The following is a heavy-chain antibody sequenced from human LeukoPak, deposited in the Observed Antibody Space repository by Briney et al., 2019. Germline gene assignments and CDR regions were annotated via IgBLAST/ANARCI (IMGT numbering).Heavy chain of an antibody. CDR1: GITLSNYG. D-gene: IGHD3-22*01. J-gene: IGHJ4*02. Sequence: GGSLRLSCAVSGITLSNYGMSWVRQAPGKGLEWVAGISDSGGRTNYADSVKGRFTISRDNPRNTLYLQMNSLRAEDTAVYFCAKRGVVIRVILVGFHKEAYYFDSWGQGALVTVSS. CDR2: ISDSGGRT. CDR3: AKRGVVIRVILVGFHKEAYYFDS. V-gene: IGHV3-23*01.